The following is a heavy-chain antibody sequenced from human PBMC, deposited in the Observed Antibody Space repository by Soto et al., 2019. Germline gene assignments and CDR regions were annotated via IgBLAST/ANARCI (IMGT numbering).Heavy chain of an antibody. D-gene: IGHD2-21*02. CDR2: ISGSGGST. CDR3: AKDQSVVVTAIMDV. Sequence: EVQLLESGGGLVQPGGSLRLSCAASGFTFSSYAMSWVRQAPGKGLEWVSAISGSGGSTYYADSVKGRFTISRDNSKNTLYLQMNSLRAADTAVYYCAKDQSVVVTAIMDVWGQGTTVTVSS. CDR1: GFTFSSYA. J-gene: IGHJ6*02. V-gene: IGHV3-23*01.